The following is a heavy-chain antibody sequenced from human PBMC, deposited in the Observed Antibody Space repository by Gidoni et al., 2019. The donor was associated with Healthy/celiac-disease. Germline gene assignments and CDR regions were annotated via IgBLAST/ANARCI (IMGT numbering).Heavy chain of an antibody. CDR3: ARDRSGYDPFDY. CDR1: GFTFSSYS. Sequence: EVQLVESGGGLVKPGGSLRLSCAASGFTFSSYSMNWVRQAPGKGLEWFSSISSSSIYIYYADSVKGRFTISRDNAKNSLYLQMNSLRAEDTAVYYCARDRSGYDPFDYWGQGTLVTVSS. J-gene: IGHJ4*02. CDR2: ISSSSIYI. D-gene: IGHD5-12*01. V-gene: IGHV3-21*01.